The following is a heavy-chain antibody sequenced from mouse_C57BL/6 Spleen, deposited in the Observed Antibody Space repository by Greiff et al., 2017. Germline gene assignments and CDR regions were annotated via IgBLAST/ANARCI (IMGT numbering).Heavy chain of an antibody. CDR2: ISSGGSYT. J-gene: IGHJ4*01. CDR3: ARHGEGYAKDY. V-gene: IGHV5-6*01. CDR1: GFTFSSYG. Sequence: EVQLVQPGGDLVKPGGSLKFSCAASGFTFSSYGMSWVRQTPDKRLEWVATISSGGSYTYYPDSVKGRVTISRDNAKNTLYQQMSSLKSEDTAMYYCARHGEGYAKDYWGQGTSVTVSS.